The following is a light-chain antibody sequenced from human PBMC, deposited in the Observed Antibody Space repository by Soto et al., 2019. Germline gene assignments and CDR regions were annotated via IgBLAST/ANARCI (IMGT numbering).Light chain of an antibody. CDR2: EDN. J-gene: IGLJ2*01. CDR3: QSYDTSNHVI. Sequence: NFMLTQPHSVSESPGKTVIISCTRSSGSIASNYVQWYQQRPGSAPTTVIYEDNQRPSGVPDRFSGSIDSSSNSASLTSSGLKTEDEADYYCQSYDTSNHVIFGGGTKLTVL. CDR1: SGSIASNY. V-gene: IGLV6-57*04.